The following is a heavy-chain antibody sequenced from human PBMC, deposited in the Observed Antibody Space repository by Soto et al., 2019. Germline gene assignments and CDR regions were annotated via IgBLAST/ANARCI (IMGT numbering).Heavy chain of an antibody. D-gene: IGHD6-13*01. CDR1: GGTFSTYP. CDR2: IIPLFGTT. V-gene: IGHV1-69*01. J-gene: IGHJ5*02. CDR3: ARGATHGSSWYFWFDP. Sequence: QVQLVQSGAEVRMPGSSVKVSYKASGGTFSTYPINWVRQAPGQGLEWMGGIIPLFGTTNYAQKFKGRVTITADESTSTAYMELSSLRAEDAAAYYCARGATHGSSWYFWFDPWGQGTLVTVSS.